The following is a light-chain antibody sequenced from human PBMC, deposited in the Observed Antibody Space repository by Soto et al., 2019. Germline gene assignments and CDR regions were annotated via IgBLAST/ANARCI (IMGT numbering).Light chain of an antibody. V-gene: IGKV3-15*01. CDR2: GAS. CDR1: QSVRSH. Sequence: EIVLTQSPCTLSLSPGERATLSCRASQSVRSHLAWFQQKPGQAPRLLIYGASTRATGSPDRFSASGSATEFTLTISSLLSEDFAVYYCQQYNDWPRTFGQGTKVDIK. CDR3: QQYNDWPRT. J-gene: IGKJ1*01.